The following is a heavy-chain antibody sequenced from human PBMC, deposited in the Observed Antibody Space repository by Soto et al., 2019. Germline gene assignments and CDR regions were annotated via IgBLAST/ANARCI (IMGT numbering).Heavy chain of an antibody. CDR1: GDSLTNNHW. V-gene: IGHV4-4*02. J-gene: IGHJ4*02. D-gene: IGHD2-15*01. CDR2: IWHTGRP. CDR3: VRDSRTGCSSINCYMH. Sequence: QLQLRESGPGLVQPSGTLSLTCDVSGDSLTNNHWWSWVRQAPGKGLEWIGEIWHTGRPNYNPSLKSRVAFSIDKSKTQFSLKLSSVTAADTAVYYCVRDSRTGCSSINCYMHWGQGTLVTVSS.